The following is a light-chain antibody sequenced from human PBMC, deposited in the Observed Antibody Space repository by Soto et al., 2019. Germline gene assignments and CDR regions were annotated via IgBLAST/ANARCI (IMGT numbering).Light chain of an antibody. J-gene: IGLJ2*01. CDR1: KLGDKY. CDR3: QAWDNSLV. Sequence: SYELTQPPSVSVSPGQTASINCSGDKLGDKYACWYQQKPGQSPVLVIYQDSKRPSGIPERFSGSNSGNTATLTISGTQAMDEADYYCQAWDNSLVFGGGTKVTVL. CDR2: QDS. V-gene: IGLV3-1*01.